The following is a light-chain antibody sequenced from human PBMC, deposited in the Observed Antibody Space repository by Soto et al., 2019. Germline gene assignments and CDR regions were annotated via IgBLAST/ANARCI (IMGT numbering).Light chain of an antibody. Sequence: DIQMTQSPSSLSSSVGDRVTITCRASQSISSYLNWYQQKPGKAPKLLIYAASSLQSGVPSRFSGSGSGTDFTLTISRLEPEDFAVYYCQQYFKSPWTFGQGTKV. J-gene: IGKJ1*01. V-gene: IGKV1-39*01. CDR2: AAS. CDR3: QQYFKSPWT. CDR1: QSISSY.